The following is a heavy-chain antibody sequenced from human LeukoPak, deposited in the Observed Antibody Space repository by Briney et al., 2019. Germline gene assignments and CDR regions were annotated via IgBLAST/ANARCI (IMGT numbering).Heavy chain of an antibody. Sequence: SETLSLTCTVTGASISSHYWCWIRQTSGTGLEWIGDIYDRGSTTYNPSLKNRVSISVDTSRNQFSLNLRSVTAADTAVYYCAKIEVGRFDPWGQGTLVTVSS. CDR1: GASISSHY. D-gene: IGHD1-26*01. CDR2: IYDRGST. J-gene: IGHJ5*02. V-gene: IGHV4-59*11. CDR3: AKIEVGRFDP.